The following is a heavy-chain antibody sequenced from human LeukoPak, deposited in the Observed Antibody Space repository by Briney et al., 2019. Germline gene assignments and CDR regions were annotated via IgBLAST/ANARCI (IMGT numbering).Heavy chain of an antibody. CDR1: GYTFTGYY. CDR2: INPNSGGT. J-gene: IGHJ3*01. D-gene: IGHD6-13*01. CDR3: ARLFSSSWYRGAFDL. Sequence: ASVKVSCKASGYTFTGYYMHWVRQAPGQGLEWMGWINPNSGGTNYAQKFQGRVTMTRDTSISTAYMELSRLRSDDTAVYYCARLFSSSWYRGAFDLWGQGTMVTVSS. V-gene: IGHV1-2*02.